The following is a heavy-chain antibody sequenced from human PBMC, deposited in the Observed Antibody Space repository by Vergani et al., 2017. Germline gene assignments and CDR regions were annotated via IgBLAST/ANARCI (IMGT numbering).Heavy chain of an antibody. D-gene: IGHD2-15*01. V-gene: IGHV4-38-2*01. CDR3: ARSRPYCTSGSCPAI. J-gene: IGHJ4*02. CDR2: IHNRGKT. CDR1: GYSIGSGFY. Sequence: QVQLLESGPGLLKPSETLSLTCSVSGYSIGSGFYWAWIRQSPGEGLQWLTSIHNRGKTYHNPSLKSRVSVSLDTSKNRFSLNLTSVTATDTAVYYCARSRPYCTSGSCPAIWGQGTLVTVSS.